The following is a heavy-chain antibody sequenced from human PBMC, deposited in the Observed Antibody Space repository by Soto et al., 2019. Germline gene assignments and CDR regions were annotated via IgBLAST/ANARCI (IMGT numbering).Heavy chain of an antibody. CDR2: ISYDGSSE. D-gene: IGHD2-2*02. CDR3: AKEIEAAAISLDSYHYGLEV. J-gene: IGHJ6*01. Sequence: VGSLRLSCTCSVFTFSYYGMHCVRHSPGQWLEWVALISYDGSSEYYADSVKDRFTISRDNSKNTLYLEMNRVKPEDTAVYYCAKEIEAAAISLDSYHYGLEVWGQGTTVSVSS. CDR1: VFTFSYYG. V-gene: IGHV3-30*18.